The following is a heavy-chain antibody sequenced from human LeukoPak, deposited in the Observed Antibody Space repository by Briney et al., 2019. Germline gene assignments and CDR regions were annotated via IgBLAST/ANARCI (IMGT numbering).Heavy chain of an antibody. Sequence: PGGSLRLSCAASGFTFSSYSMNWVRQAPGKGLEWVSSISSSSSYIYYADSVKGRFTISRDNAKNSLYLQMNSLRAEDTAVYYCARPYGTYYYYGMDVWGQGTTVTVSS. CDR1: GFTFSSYS. J-gene: IGHJ6*02. CDR2: ISSSSSYI. CDR3: ARPYGTYYYYGMDV. V-gene: IGHV3-21*01. D-gene: IGHD4-17*01.